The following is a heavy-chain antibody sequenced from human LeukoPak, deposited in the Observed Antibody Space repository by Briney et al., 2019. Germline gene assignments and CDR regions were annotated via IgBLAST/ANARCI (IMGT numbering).Heavy chain of an antibody. J-gene: IGHJ4*02. CDR1: GGFITSSFY. Sequence: SETLSLTCTVSGGFITSSFYWSWIRQSPGKGLEWIGYIYNSGGTKYNPSLKRRLTISVDTSKNQFSLNLSSVTAADTAVYYCASNTGTVFDYWGQGILVTVSS. V-gene: IGHV4-59*01. CDR3: ASNTGTVFDY. CDR2: IYNSGGT. D-gene: IGHD7-27*01.